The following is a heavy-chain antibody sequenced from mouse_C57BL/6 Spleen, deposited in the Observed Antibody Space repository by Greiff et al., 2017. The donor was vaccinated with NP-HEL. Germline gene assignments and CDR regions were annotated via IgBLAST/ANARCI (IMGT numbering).Heavy chain of an antibody. CDR3: TRDGYHRVGTY. D-gene: IGHD2-3*01. V-gene: IGHV1-15*01. CDR1: GYTFTDYE. CDR2: IDPETGGT. Sequence: QVQLQQSGAELVRPGASVTLSCKASGYTFTDYEMHWVKQTPVHGLEWIGAIDPETGGTAYNQKFKGKAILTADKSSSTAYMELRSLTSEDSAVYYCTRDGYHRVGTYWGQGTLVTVSA. J-gene: IGHJ3*01.